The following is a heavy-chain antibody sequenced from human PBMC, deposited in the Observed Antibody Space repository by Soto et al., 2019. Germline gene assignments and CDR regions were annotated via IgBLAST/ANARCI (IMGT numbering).Heavy chain of an antibody. CDR2: IKQDGSEK. D-gene: IGHD2-2*01. V-gene: IGHV3-7*03. J-gene: IGHJ6*02. Sequence: PGGSLRLSCAASGFTFSSYWMSWVRQAPGKGLEWVANIKQDGSEKYYVDSVKGRFTISRDNAKNSLYLQMNSLRAEDTAVYYCARAGYCSSTSCYGYYGMDVWGQGTTVTVSS. CDR3: ARAGYCSSTSCYGYYGMDV. CDR1: GFTFSSYW.